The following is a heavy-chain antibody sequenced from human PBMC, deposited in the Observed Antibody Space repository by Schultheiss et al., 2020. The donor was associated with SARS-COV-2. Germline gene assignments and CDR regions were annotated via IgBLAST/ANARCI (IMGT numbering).Heavy chain of an antibody. CDR2: IKGDGSEK. J-gene: IGHJ4*02. V-gene: IGHV3-7*03. CDR1: GFTFSGYG. Sequence: GGSLRLSCAASGFTFSGYGMHWVRQAPGKGLEWVASIKGDGSEKYYVDSVKGRFTMSRDNAQKSLYLQMNSLRAEDTAVYYCVGELSSDRMSKFDYWGQGTLVTVSS. CDR3: VGELSSDRMSKFDY. D-gene: IGHD3-16*02.